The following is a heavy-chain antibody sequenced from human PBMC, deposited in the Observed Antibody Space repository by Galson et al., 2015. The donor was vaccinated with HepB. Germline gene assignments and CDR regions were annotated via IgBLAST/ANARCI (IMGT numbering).Heavy chain of an antibody. V-gene: IGHV3-7*03. CDR1: GFTFSSYW. CDR3: ARDWVDNSGFYQGYFDH. D-gene: IGHD3-22*01. J-gene: IGHJ4*02. CDR2: IKQDGGEQ. Sequence: SLRLSCAASGFTFSSYWMGWVRQAPGKGLEWVANIKQDGGEQYYVDSVKGRFTISRDNAENSLYLQMNSLRADDTAVYYCARDWVDNSGFYQGYFDHWGQGTLVTVSS.